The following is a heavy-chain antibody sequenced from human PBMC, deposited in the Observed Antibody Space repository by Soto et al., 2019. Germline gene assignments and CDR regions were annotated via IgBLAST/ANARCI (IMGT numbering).Heavy chain of an antibody. CDR2: ISYDGSNK. J-gene: IGHJ4*02. D-gene: IGHD6-13*01. CDR3: AGGDSSSWTSLDY. CDR1: GFTFSSYG. V-gene: IGHV3-30*03. Sequence: ESGGGVVQPGRSLRLSCAASGFTFSSYGMHWVRQAPGKGLEWVAVISYDGSNKYYADSVKGRFTISRDNSKNTLYLQMNSLRAEDTAVYYCAGGDSSSWTSLDYWGQGTLVTVSS.